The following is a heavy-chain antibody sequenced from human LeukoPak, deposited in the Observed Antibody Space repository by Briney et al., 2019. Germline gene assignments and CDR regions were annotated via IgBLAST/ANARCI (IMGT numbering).Heavy chain of an antibody. Sequence: GGSLRLSCAASGFXVSNNYMSWVRQPPGKGLEWVSLIYSAGRTFYADSVKGRFTISRDNSKNTLYLQMNSLRAEDTAIYYCAGGHEALGYWGQGTLVAVSS. CDR3: AGGHEALGY. J-gene: IGHJ4*02. CDR1: GFXVSNNY. D-gene: IGHD3-10*01. V-gene: IGHV3-53*01. CDR2: IYSAGRT.